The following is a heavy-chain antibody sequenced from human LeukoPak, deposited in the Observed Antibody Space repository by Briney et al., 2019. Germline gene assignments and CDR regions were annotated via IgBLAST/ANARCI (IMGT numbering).Heavy chain of an antibody. Sequence: PSETLSLTCTVSGYSISSGYYWGWIRQPPGKGLEWIASIYHSGSTYYNPSLQSRVTISVDTSKNQFSLKLSSVTAADTAVYYCASNLYSSGWYTDYWGQGTLVTVSS. D-gene: IGHD6-19*01. J-gene: IGHJ4*02. CDR2: IYHSGST. CDR1: GYSISSGYY. V-gene: IGHV4-38-2*02. CDR3: ASNLYSSGWYTDY.